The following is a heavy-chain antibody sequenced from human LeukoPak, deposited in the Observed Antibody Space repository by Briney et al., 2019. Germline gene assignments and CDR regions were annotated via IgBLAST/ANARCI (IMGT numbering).Heavy chain of an antibody. CDR2: ISINTGT. V-gene: IGHV3-53*01. J-gene: IGHJ4*02. D-gene: IGHD1-26*01. Sequence: GESLKISCAASGIAVIGNYMSWVRQPPGKGLEWVSFISINTGTFYADSVRGRFTISRDSSKNTLFLQMNSLRDEDSAVYYCAIAQSWDELFDSWGQGTLVTVSS. CDR1: GIAVIGNY. CDR3: AIAQSWDELFDS.